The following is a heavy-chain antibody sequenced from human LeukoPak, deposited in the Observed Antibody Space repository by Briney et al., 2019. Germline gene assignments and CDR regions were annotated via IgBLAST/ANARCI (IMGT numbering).Heavy chain of an antibody. CDR1: GFTFSSYA. CDR3: ARADCSGGSCYLWNFDY. D-gene: IGHD2-15*01. CDR2: ISSNGGST. J-gene: IGHJ4*02. V-gene: IGHV3-64*01. Sequence: AGGSLRLSCAASGFTFSSYAMHWVRQAPGKGLEYVSAISSNGGSTYYANSVKGRFTISRDNSKNTLYLQMGSLRAEDMAVYYCARADCSGGSCYLWNFDYWGQGTLVTVSS.